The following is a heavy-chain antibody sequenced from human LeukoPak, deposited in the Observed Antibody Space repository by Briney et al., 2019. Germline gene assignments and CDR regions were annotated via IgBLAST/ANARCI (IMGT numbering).Heavy chain of an antibody. CDR1: GGSISSGDYY. D-gene: IGHD6-13*01. J-gene: IGHJ4*02. CDR3: QGFGGYSSSWYYFDY. V-gene: IGHV4-30-4*01. Sequence: SQTLSLTCTVSGGSISSGDYYWSWIRQPPGKGLEGIGYIYYSGSTYYNPSLKSRVTISVDTSKNQFSLKLSSVTAADTAVYYCQGFGGYSSSWYYFDYWGQGTLVTVSS. CDR2: IYYSGST.